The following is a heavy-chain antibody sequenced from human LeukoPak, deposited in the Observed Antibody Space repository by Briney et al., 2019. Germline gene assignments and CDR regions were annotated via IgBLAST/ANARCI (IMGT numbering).Heavy chain of an antibody. V-gene: IGHV1-24*01. Sequence: ASVKVSCKVSGYTLTELSMHWVRQAPGKGLEWMGGSDPEDGETIYAQKFQGRVTMTEDTSTGTAYMELSSLRSEDTAVYYCATANRSGYYSLTFDYWGQGTLVTVSS. J-gene: IGHJ4*02. D-gene: IGHD3-3*01. CDR3: ATANRSGYYSLTFDY. CDR1: GYTLTELS. CDR2: SDPEDGET.